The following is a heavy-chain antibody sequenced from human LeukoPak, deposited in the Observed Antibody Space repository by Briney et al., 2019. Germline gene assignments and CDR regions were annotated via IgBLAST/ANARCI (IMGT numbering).Heavy chain of an antibody. V-gene: IGHV4-4*07. CDR1: GGSISSYY. CDR2: IYTSGST. CDR3: ARDNDSSSWYGEAFDI. D-gene: IGHD6-13*01. Sequence: SETLSLTCTVSGGSISSYYWSWIRQPAGKGLEWIGRIYTSGSTNYNPSLKSRVTMSVDTSKNQFSLKLSSVTAADTAVYYCARDNDSSSWYGEAFDIWGQGTMVTVSS. J-gene: IGHJ3*02.